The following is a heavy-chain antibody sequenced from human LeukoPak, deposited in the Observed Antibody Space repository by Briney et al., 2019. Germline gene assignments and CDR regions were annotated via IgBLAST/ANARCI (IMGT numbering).Heavy chain of an antibody. V-gene: IGHV3-7*01. CDR3: AREGIAAASHPPVSVYFDY. CDR2: IKQDGSEK. CDR1: GFTFSSYW. D-gene: IGHD6-13*01. J-gene: IGHJ4*02. Sequence: GGSLRLSCAASGFTFSSYWMSWVRQAPGKGLEWVANIKQDGSEKYYVDSVKGRFTISRDNAKNSLYLQMNSLRAEDTAVYYCAREGIAAASHPPVSVYFDYWGQGTLVTVSS.